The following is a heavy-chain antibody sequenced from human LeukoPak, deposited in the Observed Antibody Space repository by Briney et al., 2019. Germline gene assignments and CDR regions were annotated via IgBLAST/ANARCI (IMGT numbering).Heavy chain of an antibody. V-gene: IGHV3-7*01. D-gene: IGHD3-3*01. Sequence: GGSLRLSCTVSGFTFNTYWMSWVRQLPGKGLEWVANIKEDGSKEYYVDSVKGRFTISRDNAKRSLYLQMNSLRAGDTAVYYCARVPYYDLWSGSPWYFDFWGRGILVTVSS. CDR2: IKEDGSKE. J-gene: IGHJ2*01. CDR1: GFTFNTYW. CDR3: ARVPYYDLWSGSPWYFDF.